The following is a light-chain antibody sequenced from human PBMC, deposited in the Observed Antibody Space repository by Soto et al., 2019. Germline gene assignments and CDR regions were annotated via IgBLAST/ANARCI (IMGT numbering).Light chain of an antibody. CDR3: GSSTSSSTL. CDR1: SSDVGGYDY. J-gene: IGLJ2*01. Sequence: QSALTQPASVSGSPGQSITISCTGASSDVGGYDYVSWYQHHPGKAPKLLIYEVSNRPSGVSNRFSGSKSGNTAALTISGLHAEDEADYYCGSSTSSSTLFGGGTKLTVL. V-gene: IGLV2-14*01. CDR2: EVS.